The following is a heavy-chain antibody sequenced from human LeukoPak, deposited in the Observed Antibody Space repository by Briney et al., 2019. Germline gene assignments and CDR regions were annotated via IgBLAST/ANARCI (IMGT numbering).Heavy chain of an antibody. J-gene: IGHJ5*02. CDR1: GGSISSYY. CDR2: IYYSGST. D-gene: IGHD3-3*01. V-gene: IGHV4-59*01. CDR3: ARAGTWSGNNWFDP. Sequence: SETLSLTCTVSGGSISSYYWSWIRQPPGKGLEWIGYIYYSGSTNYNPSLKSRVTTSVDTSKNQFSLNLSSVTAADTAVYYCARAGTWSGNNWFDPWGQGTLVTVSS.